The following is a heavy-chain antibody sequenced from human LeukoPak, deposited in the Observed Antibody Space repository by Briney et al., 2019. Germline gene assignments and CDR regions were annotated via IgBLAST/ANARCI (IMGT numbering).Heavy chain of an antibody. Sequence: ASVTVSCTASGYTFTVYYMHWVRQAPGQGLEGMGWINPNSGGTNYAQKFQGRVTMTRDTSISTAYMELSRLRSDDTAVYYCARSGYSGYDPRRYFDYWGQGTLVTVSS. CDR2: INPNSGGT. CDR1: GYTFTVYY. D-gene: IGHD5-12*01. CDR3: ARSGYSGYDPRRYFDY. V-gene: IGHV1-2*02. J-gene: IGHJ4*02.